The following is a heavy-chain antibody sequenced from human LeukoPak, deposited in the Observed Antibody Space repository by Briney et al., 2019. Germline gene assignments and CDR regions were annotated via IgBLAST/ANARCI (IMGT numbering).Heavy chain of an antibody. CDR2: IYPGDSDT. CDR3: ARPDCSGGSCYGMDV. D-gene: IGHD2-15*01. J-gene: IGHJ6*02. CDR1: GYSFTSYW. V-gene: IGHV5-51*01. Sequence: GESLXXXCKGSGYSFTSYWIGWVRQLPGKGLEWMGIIYPGDSDTRYSPSFQGQVTISADKSISTAYLQWSSLKASDTAMYYCARPDCSGGSCYGMDVWGQGTTVTVSS.